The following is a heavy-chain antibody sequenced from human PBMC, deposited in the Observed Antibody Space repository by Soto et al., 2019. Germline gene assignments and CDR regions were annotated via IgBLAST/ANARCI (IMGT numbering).Heavy chain of an antibody. V-gene: IGHV4-61*08. Sequence: PSETLSLTCTVSGGSISSGGYYWSWIRQPPGKGLEWIGYIYYSGSTNYNPSLKSRVTISVDTSKNQFSLKLSSVTAADTAVYYCARDLFYGVGMDVWGQGTTVTVSS. CDR1: GGSISSGGYY. CDR2: IYYSGST. CDR3: ARDLFYGVGMDV. J-gene: IGHJ6*02. D-gene: IGHD4-17*01.